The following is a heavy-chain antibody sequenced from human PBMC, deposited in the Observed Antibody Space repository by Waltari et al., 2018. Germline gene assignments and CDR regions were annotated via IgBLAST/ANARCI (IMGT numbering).Heavy chain of an antibody. CDR1: GGSISSSNW. Sequence: QVQLQESGPGLVKPSETLSLTCAVSGGSISSSNWWSWTRQPPGKGLEWIGYISGSSGSTYYNPSLKSRVTISTDTSKNQFSLKLSSVTAADTAVYYCARVPIAAGRYNRFDVWGPGVLVTVSS. V-gene: IGHV4-4*02. CDR2: ISGSSGST. D-gene: IGHD6-6*01. CDR3: ARVPIAAGRYNRFDV. J-gene: IGHJ5*02.